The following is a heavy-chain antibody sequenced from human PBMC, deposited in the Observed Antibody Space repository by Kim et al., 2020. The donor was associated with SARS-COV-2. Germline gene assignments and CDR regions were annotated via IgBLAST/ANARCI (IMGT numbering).Heavy chain of an antibody. D-gene: IGHD6-13*01. CDR2: IYYSGST. CDR3: ARGIARFDP. J-gene: IGHJ5*02. CDR1: GGSISSFY. V-gene: IGHV4-59*01. Sequence: SETLSLTCTVFGGSISSFYWTWIRQPPGKRLEWIGYIYYSGSTNYNPSLRSRVTISLHTSKNQFSLRLNSVTAAYTAVYYCARGIARFDPWGQGALVTVS.